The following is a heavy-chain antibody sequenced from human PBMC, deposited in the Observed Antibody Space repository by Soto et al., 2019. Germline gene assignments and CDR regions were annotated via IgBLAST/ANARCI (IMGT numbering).Heavy chain of an antibody. CDR3: ATLPNIGYYGSGSYYFDY. J-gene: IGHJ4*02. V-gene: IGHV1-8*01. Sequence: ASVKVSCKASGYTFTSYDINWVRQATGQGLEWMGWMNPNSGNTSYAQKYQGRVTMTKNTSISTAYMELSSLRSEDTALFYCATLPNIGYYGSGSYYFDYWGQGTLVTVSS. D-gene: IGHD3-10*01. CDR1: GYTFTSYD. CDR2: MNPNSGNT.